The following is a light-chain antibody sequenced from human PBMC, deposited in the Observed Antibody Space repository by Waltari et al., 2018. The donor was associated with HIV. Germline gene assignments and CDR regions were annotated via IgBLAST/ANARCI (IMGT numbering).Light chain of an antibody. CDR3: QQRSNWPIT. CDR2: DAS. J-gene: IGKJ5*01. V-gene: IGKV3-11*01. Sequence: IMFTQSPATLSLSPGERATLSCRSSQSVSSYLAWYQQKPGQAPRLLIYDASNRATGIPARFSGSGSGTDFTLTISSREPEDFAIYYCQQRSNWPITFGQGTRLDIK. CDR1: QSVSSY.